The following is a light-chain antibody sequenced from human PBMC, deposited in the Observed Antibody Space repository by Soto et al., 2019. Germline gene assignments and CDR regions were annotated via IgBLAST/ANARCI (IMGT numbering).Light chain of an antibody. CDR2: AAS. CDR1: QGISSY. J-gene: IGKJ1*01. Sequence: ALRMTQSPSSFSASTGDRVTITCRANQGISSYLAWYQQKPGKAPKLLIYAASTLQSGVPSRFSGSGSGTDFTLTISCLQSEDFATYYCQQYYSYPRTFGQGTKVEIK. V-gene: IGKV1-8*01. CDR3: QQYYSYPRT.